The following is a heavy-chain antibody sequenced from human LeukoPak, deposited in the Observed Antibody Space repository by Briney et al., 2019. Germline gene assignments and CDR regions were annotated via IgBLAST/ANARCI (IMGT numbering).Heavy chain of an antibody. V-gene: IGHV3-64*01. D-gene: IGHD3-10*01. CDR3: ARDRGYVDV. Sequence: PGGSLGLSCAASGFTFSSYAMHWVRQAPGKGLEYVSAISSNGGSTYYANSVKGRFTISRDNSKNTLYLQMGSLRAEDMAVYYCARDRGYVDVWGKGTTVTVSS. CDR1: GFTFSSYA. J-gene: IGHJ6*04. CDR2: ISSNGGST.